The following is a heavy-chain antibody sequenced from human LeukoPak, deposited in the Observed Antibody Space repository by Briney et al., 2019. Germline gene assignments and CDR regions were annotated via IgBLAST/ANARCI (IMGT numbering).Heavy chain of an antibody. J-gene: IGHJ2*01. CDR3: ARRSSTPNWYFDL. Sequence: SETLSLTCTVSGGSISSYYWSWIRQPPGKGLEWIGYIYGSGNTMYNPSLESRVTISMDTSKNQFSLKATSVTAADTAVYYCARRSSTPNWYFDLWGRGTLVTVSS. CDR1: GGSISSYY. D-gene: IGHD6-13*01. CDR2: IYGSGNT. V-gene: IGHV4-4*09.